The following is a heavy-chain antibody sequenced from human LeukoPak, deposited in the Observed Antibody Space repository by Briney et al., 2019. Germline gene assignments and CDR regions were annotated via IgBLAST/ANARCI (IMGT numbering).Heavy chain of an antibody. CDR2: INGDGSAT. J-gene: IGHJ4*02. V-gene: IGHV3-74*01. CDR1: GFTFSSYW. CDR3: ARDRGYFYDQLDY. Sequence: GGSLRLSCAASGFTFSSYWMHWVRQAPGKGLVWVSRINGDGSATNYADSVKGRFTISRDDAKNTLYLQMNSLRAEDTAVYYCARDRGYFYDQLDYWGQGTLVTVSS. D-gene: IGHD2/OR15-2a*01.